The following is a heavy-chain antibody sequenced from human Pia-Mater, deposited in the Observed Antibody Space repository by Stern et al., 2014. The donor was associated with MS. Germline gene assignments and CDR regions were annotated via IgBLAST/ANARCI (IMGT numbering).Heavy chain of an antibody. J-gene: IGHJ5*02. V-gene: IGHV3-30*18. CDR2: VSYDGSNK. Sequence: VQLVESGGGVVQPGRPLRLSCVASGFTFGSCAMHWVRQAPGKGRDWVAGVSYDGSNKYYADSVKGRFTISRDNSQNTLYMQMSSLRPEDTAVYYCAKDRQYLTYFFDHWGQGSLVTVSS. CDR3: AKDRQYLTYFFDH. CDR1: GFTFGSCA. D-gene: IGHD2/OR15-2a*01.